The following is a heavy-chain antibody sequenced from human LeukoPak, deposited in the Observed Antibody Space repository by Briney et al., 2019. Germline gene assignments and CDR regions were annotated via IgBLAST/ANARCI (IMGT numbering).Heavy chain of an antibody. CDR1: GFTFSSYW. Sequence: GGSLRLSCAASGFTFSSYWMSWVRQAPGKGLEWVANIKQDGSEKYYVDSVKGRFTISRDNAKNSLYLQMNSLRVEDTAMYYCARGPQRGVIMNWGQGTLVTVSS. CDR3: ARGPQRGVIMN. J-gene: IGHJ4*02. D-gene: IGHD3-10*01. V-gene: IGHV3-7*01. CDR2: IKQDGSEK.